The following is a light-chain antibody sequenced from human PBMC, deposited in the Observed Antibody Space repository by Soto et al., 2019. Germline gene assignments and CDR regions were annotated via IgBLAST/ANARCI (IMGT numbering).Light chain of an antibody. CDR3: AAWDDSLRGWV. J-gene: IGLJ3*02. CDR2: RDS. CDR1: SSSIGSNY. Sequence: QSVLTQPPSASGTPGQRVTISCSESSSSIGSNYIYWYQQLPGTAPKLLIYRDSQRPSGVPDRFSASKSGTSASLAISGLRSEDEADYYWAAWDDSLRGWVFGGGTKLTVL. V-gene: IGLV1-47*01.